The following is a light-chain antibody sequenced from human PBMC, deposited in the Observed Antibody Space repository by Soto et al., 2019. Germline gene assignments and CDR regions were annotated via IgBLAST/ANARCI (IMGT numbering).Light chain of an antibody. Sequence: DIQMTQSPPTLSASIGDRVTITCRASQSISAWLAWYQQKPGKAPKLLIYDASSLESGVPSRFSGSGSGTEFTLTINSLQPDDFATYYCQQYNSYSSFGQGTKLDIK. CDR3: QQYNSYSS. V-gene: IGKV1-5*01. CDR1: QSISAW. J-gene: IGKJ2*01. CDR2: DAS.